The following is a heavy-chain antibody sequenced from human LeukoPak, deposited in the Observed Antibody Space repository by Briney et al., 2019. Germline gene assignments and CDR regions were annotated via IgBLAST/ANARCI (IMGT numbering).Heavy chain of an antibody. J-gene: IGHJ4*02. CDR1: GGSFSGYY. CDR2: INHSGST. Sequence: PSETLSLTCAVYGGSFSGYYWSWIRQPPGKGLDWIGGINHSGSTNYNPSLKSRVTISVDTSKNQFSLKLSSVTAADTAVYYCARGPDIVVVPAAPSRDYWGQGTLVTASS. CDR3: ARGPDIVVVPAAPSRDY. V-gene: IGHV4-34*01. D-gene: IGHD2-2*01.